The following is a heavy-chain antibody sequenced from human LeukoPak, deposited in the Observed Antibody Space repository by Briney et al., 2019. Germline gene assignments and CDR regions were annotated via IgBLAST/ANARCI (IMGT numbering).Heavy chain of an antibody. D-gene: IGHD3-10*01. CDR2: MHSGGST. CDR3: ARDRAMVRGVLHFDY. Sequence: GGSLRLSCAVSGLTVSSSSMSWVRQAPGKGLEWVSFMHSGGSTYYADSVKGRFTLSRDNSKNTLYLQMNSLRAEDTAVYYCARDRAMVRGVLHFDYWGQGTLVTVSS. J-gene: IGHJ4*02. CDR1: GLTVSSSS. V-gene: IGHV3-53*01.